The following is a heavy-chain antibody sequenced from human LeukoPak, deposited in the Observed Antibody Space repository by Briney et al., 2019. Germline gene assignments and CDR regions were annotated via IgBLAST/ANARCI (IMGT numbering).Heavy chain of an antibody. CDR1: GYTFTSYY. CDR3: AGYVQVIRGFDY. D-gene: IGHD2-21*01. CDR2: INPSGGST. V-gene: IGHV1-46*01. Sequence: ASVKVSCKASGYTFTSYYMHWVRQAPGQGLEWMGIINPSGGSTSYAQKFQGRVTMTRDMSTSTVYMELSSLRSEDTAVYYCAGYVQVIRGFDYWGQGTLVTVSS. J-gene: IGHJ4*02.